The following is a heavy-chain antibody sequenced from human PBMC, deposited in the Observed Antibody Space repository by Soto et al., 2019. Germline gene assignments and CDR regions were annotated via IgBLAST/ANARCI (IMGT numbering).Heavy chain of an antibody. CDR1: GGTFRTNA. Sequence: QVQLVQSGAEVKKPGSSVKISCKASGGTFRTNAFSWVRQAPGQGLEWMGGIIPIFPTPDYPQKFQGRVTITADESTTTTYMELSSLRSEDTATYYCAKGKDRQQLGGNYYYIMDVWGQGTTVTVSS. CDR3: AKGKDRQQLGGNYYYIMDV. D-gene: IGHD3-10*01. CDR2: IIPIFPTP. V-gene: IGHV1-69*12. J-gene: IGHJ6*02.